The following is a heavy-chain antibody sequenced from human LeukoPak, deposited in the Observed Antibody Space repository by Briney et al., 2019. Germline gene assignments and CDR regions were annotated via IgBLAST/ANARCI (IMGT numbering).Heavy chain of an antibody. CDR2: ILTAGKT. CDR1: GFTVSSNF. V-gene: IGHV3-53*05. CDR3: ARDPTAMVTGWFDP. Sequence: GGSLRLSCAASGFTVSSNFMSWVRQAPGKGLEWVSVILTAGKTYYADSVKGRFTISRDDSKNTLYLQMNSLRAEDTAVYYCARDPTAMVTGWFDPWGQGTLVTVSS. D-gene: IGHD5-18*01. J-gene: IGHJ5*02.